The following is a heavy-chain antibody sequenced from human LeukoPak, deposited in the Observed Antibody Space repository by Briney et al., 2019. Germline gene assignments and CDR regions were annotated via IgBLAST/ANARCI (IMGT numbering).Heavy chain of an antibody. Sequence: GGSLRLSCAASGFTFSSFAMSWVRQAPGKGLEWVSAISGSGGSAYSADSVKGRFTISRDNSKNTLYLQMNSLRAEDTAVYYCAKAGSSWPEYFHRWGQGNLVTVSS. D-gene: IGHD6-13*01. V-gene: IGHV3-23*01. J-gene: IGHJ1*01. CDR3: AKAGSSWPEYFHR. CDR2: ISGSGGSA. CDR1: GFTFSSFA.